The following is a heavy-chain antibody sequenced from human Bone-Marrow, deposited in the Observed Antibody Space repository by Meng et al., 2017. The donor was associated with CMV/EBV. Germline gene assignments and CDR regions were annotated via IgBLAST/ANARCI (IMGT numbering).Heavy chain of an antibody. CDR2: IIPILGIA. CDR1: GGTFSSYT. D-gene: IGHD3-22*01. V-gene: IGHV1-69*04. Sequence: SVKVSCKASGGTFSSYTISWVRQAPGQGLEWMGRIIPILGIANYAQKFQGRVTITADKSTSTAYMELSSLRSEDTAVYYCARDRRRSSDYYDSSGYSFSWGQGTLVTVSS. CDR3: ARDRRRSSDYYDSSGYSFS. J-gene: IGHJ4*02.